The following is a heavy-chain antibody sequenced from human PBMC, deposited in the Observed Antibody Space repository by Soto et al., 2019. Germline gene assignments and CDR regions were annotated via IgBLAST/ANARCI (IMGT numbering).Heavy chain of an antibody. J-gene: IGHJ6*02. CDR3: ALADIAAAYGMDV. V-gene: IGHV4-34*01. CDR2: INHSGST. D-gene: IGHD6-13*01. CDR1: GGSFSGYY. Sequence: QVQLQQWGAGLLKPSETLSLTCAVYGGSFSGYYWSWIRQPPGKGLEWIGEINHSGSTNYNPSLKSRVTISVDASKKQCSLRLRSVTAADTAVYYCALADIAAAYGMDVWGQGTTVTVSS.